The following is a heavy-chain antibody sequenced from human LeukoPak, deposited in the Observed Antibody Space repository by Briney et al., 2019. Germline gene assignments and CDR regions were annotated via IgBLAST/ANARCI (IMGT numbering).Heavy chain of an antibody. D-gene: IGHD6-13*01. CDR2: ISGSGGTT. Sequence: GGTLRVSCAASGFTFSRYGMSWVRQAPGKGLEWVSAISGSGGTTYYADSVKGRFTISRDNAKNSLYLQMNSLRAEDTAVYYCARSSIAAAGIVAFDIWGQGTMVTVSS. J-gene: IGHJ3*02. CDR1: GFTFSRYG. V-gene: IGHV3-23*01. CDR3: ARSSIAAAGIVAFDI.